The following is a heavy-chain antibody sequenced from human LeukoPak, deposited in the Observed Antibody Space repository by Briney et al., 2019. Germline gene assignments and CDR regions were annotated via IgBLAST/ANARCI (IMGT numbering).Heavy chain of an antibody. V-gene: IGHV3-74*01. CDR2: INTDGSST. J-gene: IGHJ4*02. Sequence: GESLRLSCAASGFTFSSNWMSWARQAPGKGPVWVSRINTDGSSTTYADSVKGRFTISRDNAKNTLYLQMNSLRDEDTAVYYCTRGGYSYGVFDYWGQGTLVTVSA. CDR3: TRGGYSYGVFDY. CDR1: GFTFSSNW. D-gene: IGHD5-18*01.